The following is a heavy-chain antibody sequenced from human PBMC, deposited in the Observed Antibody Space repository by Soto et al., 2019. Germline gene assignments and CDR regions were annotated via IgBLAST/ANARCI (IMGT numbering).Heavy chain of an antibody. CDR1: GGSISSSNW. Sequence: SETLSLTCAVSGGSISSSNWWSLVRQPPGKGLEWIGEIYHSGNTNYNPSLKSRVTMAVDKSRNQFSLKLSPVTAADTAVYYCARRWGEGRVDYWGQGTLVTVS. CDR2: IYHSGNT. J-gene: IGHJ4*02. V-gene: IGHV4-4*02. CDR3: ARRWGEGRVDY. D-gene: IGHD3-10*01.